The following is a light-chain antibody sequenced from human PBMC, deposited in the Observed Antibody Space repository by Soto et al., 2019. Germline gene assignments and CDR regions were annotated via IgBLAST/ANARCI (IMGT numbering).Light chain of an antibody. V-gene: IGKV3-20*01. Sequence: EIVLTQSPGTLSLSPGERATLSCRASQSVSSSYLAWYQQKPGQAPRLLIYGASSRATGIPARFSGSGSGTDFPLTISRLEPEDFAVYYCQQYGSSLMYTFGQGTKLEIK. CDR1: QSVSSSY. J-gene: IGKJ2*01. CDR2: GAS. CDR3: QQYGSSLMYT.